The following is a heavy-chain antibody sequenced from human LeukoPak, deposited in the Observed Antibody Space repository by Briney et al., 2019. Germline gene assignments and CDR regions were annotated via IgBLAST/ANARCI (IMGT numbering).Heavy chain of an antibody. CDR1: GGSFSGYY. V-gene: IGHV4-34*01. Sequence: PSETLSLTCAVYGGSFSGYYWSWIRQPPGKGLEWIGEINHSGSTNYNPSLKSRVTISVDTSKNQFSLKLSSVTAAGTAVYYCARTLWFGELLPSPFDYWGQGTLVTVSS. D-gene: IGHD3-10*01. CDR2: INHSGST. J-gene: IGHJ4*02. CDR3: ARTLWFGELLPSPFDY.